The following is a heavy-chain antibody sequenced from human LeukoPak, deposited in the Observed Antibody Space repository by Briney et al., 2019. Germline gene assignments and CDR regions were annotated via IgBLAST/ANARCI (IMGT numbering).Heavy chain of an antibody. CDR2: ISYSGST. V-gene: IGHV4-39*07. CDR3: AREAYCGGDCYSGFDY. D-gene: IGHD2-21*02. CDR1: GGSISSSSYY. J-gene: IGHJ4*02. Sequence: SETLSLTCTVSGGSISSSSYYWGWIRQPPGKGLEWIGSISYSGSTYYNPSLKSRVTISVDTSKNQFSLKLSSVTAADTAVYYCAREAYCGGDCYSGFDYWGQGTLVTVSS.